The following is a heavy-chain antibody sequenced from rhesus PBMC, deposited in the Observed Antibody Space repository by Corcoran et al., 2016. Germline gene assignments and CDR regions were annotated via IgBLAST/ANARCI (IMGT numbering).Heavy chain of an antibody. CDR3: ARVSVRLALDF. CDR2: VYGSGSST. Sequence: QLQLQESGPGLVKPSETLSVTCAVSGGSISSSYWSWIRQAPGKGLEWIGYVYGSGSSTNYNPSLKSRVTLSVETSKTQLSLKLSSVTIADTAVYYGARVSVRLALDFWGQGLRVTVSS. D-gene: IGHD2-39*01. J-gene: IGHJ3*01. CDR1: GGSISSSY. V-gene: IGHV4-169*01.